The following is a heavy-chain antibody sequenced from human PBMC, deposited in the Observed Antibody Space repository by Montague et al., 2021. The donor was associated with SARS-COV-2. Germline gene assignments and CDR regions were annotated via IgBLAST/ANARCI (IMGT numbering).Heavy chain of an antibody. CDR3: ARQITMVREPFDS. V-gene: IGHV4-59*08. CDR2: IYYYGSV. CDR1: GDSVSRSY. D-gene: IGHD3-10*01. Sequence: SETLSLTCTVAGDSVSRSYWNWIRQSPGKALEWIGNIYYYGSVNYNPSLKSRLSISLDTSKNQLSLTLTSVTAADTATYYCARQITMVREPFDSWGQGTLVLVSS. J-gene: IGHJ4*02.